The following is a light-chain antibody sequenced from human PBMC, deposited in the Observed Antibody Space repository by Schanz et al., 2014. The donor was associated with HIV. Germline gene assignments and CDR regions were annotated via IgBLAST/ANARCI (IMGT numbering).Light chain of an antibody. CDR1: QSISHW. J-gene: IGKJ2*01. CDR2: KAS. CDR3: QQCDTYPYT. V-gene: IGKV1-5*03. Sequence: DIQMTQSPSTLSASVGDRVTIACRASQSISHWLAWYQVKPGKAPKNLIYKASSLETGVPSRFSGSGSGTEFTLTISGLQPDDFATYYCQQCDTYPYTFGQGTKLDIK.